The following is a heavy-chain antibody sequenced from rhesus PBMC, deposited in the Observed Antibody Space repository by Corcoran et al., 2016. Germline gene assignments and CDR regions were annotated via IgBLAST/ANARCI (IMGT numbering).Heavy chain of an antibody. CDR3: ATERGIAGTADLYGLDS. CDR1: GYTFTDYY. CDR2: VDPEDGEA. V-gene: IGHV1-111*02. D-gene: IGHD1-1-1*01. Sequence: EVQLVQSGAEVKKPGASVKISCKASGYTFTDYYLHWVRQAPGKGLEWMGRVDPEDGEAIHAPKFQYRVTITADTSTDTAYMELSSLRSEDTAVYYCATERGIAGTADLYGLDSWGQGVVVTVSS. J-gene: IGHJ6*01.